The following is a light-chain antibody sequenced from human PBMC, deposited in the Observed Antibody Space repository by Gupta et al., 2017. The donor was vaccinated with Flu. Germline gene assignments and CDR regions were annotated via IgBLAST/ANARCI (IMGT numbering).Light chain of an antibody. CDR1: SSDVGGYNY. J-gene: IGLJ3*02. V-gene: IGLV2-14*03. CDR2: DVT. CDR3: SSYTSRKTRV. Sequence: QSALTQPASVSGSPGQSITISCTGTSSDVGGYNYVSWYQQHPGKAPKLMIYDVTNRPSGVSDRFSGSKSGNTASLTISGLQPEDEADYYCSSYTSRKTRVFGGGTKLTVL.